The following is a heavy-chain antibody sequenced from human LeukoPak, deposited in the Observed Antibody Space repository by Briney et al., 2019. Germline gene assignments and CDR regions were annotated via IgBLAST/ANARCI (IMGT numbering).Heavy chain of an antibody. CDR2: IYPSDSDT. Sequence: GESLKISCKASGYKFPSYWIGWVRQLPGKGLEWVGIIYPSDSDTRYSPSFQGQVTISADKSISTAYLQWSSLKASDTAMYYCARHSSSWYSNYYMDVWGKGTTVTNSS. V-gene: IGHV5-51*01. CDR1: GYKFPSYW. CDR3: ARHSSSWYSNYYMDV. J-gene: IGHJ6*03. D-gene: IGHD6-13*01.